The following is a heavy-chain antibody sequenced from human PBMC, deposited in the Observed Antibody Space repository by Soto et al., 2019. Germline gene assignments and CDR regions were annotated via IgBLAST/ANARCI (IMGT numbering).Heavy chain of an antibody. V-gene: IGHV3-23*01. CDR3: ARGRIMITFGGVILDY. CDR2: ISGSGGST. J-gene: IGHJ4*02. CDR1: GFTFSSYA. Sequence: GGSLRLSCAASGFTFSSYAMSWVRQAPGKGLEWVSAISGSGGSTYYADSVKGRFTISRDNSKNTLYLQMNSLRAEDTAVYYCARGRIMITFGGVILDYWGQGTLVTVSS. D-gene: IGHD3-16*01.